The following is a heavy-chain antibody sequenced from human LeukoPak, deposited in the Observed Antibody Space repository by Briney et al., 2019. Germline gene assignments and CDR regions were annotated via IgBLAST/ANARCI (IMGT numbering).Heavy chain of an antibody. CDR2: IYWDDDK. J-gene: IGHJ4*02. V-gene: IGHV2-5*02. CDR3: AHAALITIFGEGDPQLDY. D-gene: IGHD3-3*01. CDR1: GVG. Sequence: GVGXXXXRQPPGKALEWLALIYWDDDKRYSPSLKSRLTITKDTSKNQVVLTMTNMDTVDTATYYCAHAALITIFGEGDPQLDYWGQGTLVTVSS.